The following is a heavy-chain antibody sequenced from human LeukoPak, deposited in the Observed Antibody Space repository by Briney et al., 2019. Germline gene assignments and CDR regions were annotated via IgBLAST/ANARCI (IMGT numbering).Heavy chain of an antibody. CDR3: ARTDQEYFQH. CDR1: GGSISSSSYY. V-gene: IGHV4-61*05. CDR2: IYYSGST. J-gene: IGHJ1*01. Sequence: SETLSLTCTVSGGSISSSSYYWGWIRPPPGKGLEWIGYIYYSGSTNYNPSLKSRVTISVDTSKNQFSLKLSSVTAADTAVYYCARTDQEYFQHWGQGTLVTVSS.